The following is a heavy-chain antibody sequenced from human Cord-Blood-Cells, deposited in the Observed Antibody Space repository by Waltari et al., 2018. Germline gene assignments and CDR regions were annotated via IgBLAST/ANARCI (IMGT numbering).Heavy chain of an antibody. Sequence: VQLVGLGGGLAQLGGSLDLSGAPAGFPVVATYLTGSARAPGRGVGWVSVVYSVGRTYSADAVKGRFTISRDNSRNTLYLQMNSLRAEDTAVYYCARARYSGYGDAFDIWGQGTMVTVSS. D-gene: IGHD5-12*01. CDR1: GFPVVATY. V-gene: IGHV3-66*01. J-gene: IGHJ3*02. CDR2: VYSVGRT. CDR3: ARARYSGYGDAFDI.